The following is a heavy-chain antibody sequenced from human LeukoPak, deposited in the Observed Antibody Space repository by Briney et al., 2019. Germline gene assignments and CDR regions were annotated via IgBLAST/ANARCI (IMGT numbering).Heavy chain of an antibody. J-gene: IGHJ6*03. CDR2: IGGSDGRT. D-gene: IGHD3-22*01. V-gene: IGHV3-23*01. CDR3: AKDSSSYDWGYMDV. Sequence: GGSLRLSCAASGFTFSDHYMSWIRQSPGKGLEWVSLIGGSDGRTRYADSVKGRFTISRDNSKNTLYLEMNSLRAEDTAVYYCAKDSSSYDWGYMDVWGKGTTVTISS. CDR1: GFTFSDHY.